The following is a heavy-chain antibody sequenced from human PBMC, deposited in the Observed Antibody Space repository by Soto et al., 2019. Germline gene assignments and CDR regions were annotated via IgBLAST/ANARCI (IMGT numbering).Heavy chain of an antibody. D-gene: IGHD6-13*01. V-gene: IGHV3-23*01. Sequence: EVQLLESGGDLVQPGESLRLSCEASGFTFSNYAMSWVRQAPGKGLEWVSAISGTGDTTYYADSVRGRFTISRDNSKNTLSLQMNSLRAEDTAVYYCAKRGARGSSWPFDFWGQGTLVTVSS. CDR3: AKRGARGSSWPFDF. CDR1: GFTFSNYA. J-gene: IGHJ4*02. CDR2: ISGTGDTT.